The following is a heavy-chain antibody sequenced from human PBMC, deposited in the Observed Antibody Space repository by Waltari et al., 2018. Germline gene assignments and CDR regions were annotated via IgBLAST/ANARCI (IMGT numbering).Heavy chain of an antibody. V-gene: IGHV4-39*01. CDR3: ARHPAMTRMLWYFDL. Sequence: QPQLQESGPGLVKPSETLSLTCTVSGVSIRSRSYVWGWIRQPPGKGREWIGSIYYSGSTYYNSSLKSRVTIAVDTSKTQFSLKLSSVTAADTAVYYCARHPAMTRMLWYFDLWGRGTLVTVSS. D-gene: IGHD2-2*01. CDR1: GVSIRSRSYV. CDR2: IYYSGST. J-gene: IGHJ2*01.